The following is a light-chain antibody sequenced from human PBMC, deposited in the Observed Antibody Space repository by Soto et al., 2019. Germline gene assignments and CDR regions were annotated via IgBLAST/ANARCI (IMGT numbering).Light chain of an antibody. J-gene: IGKJ4*01. V-gene: IGKV1-12*01. Sequence: DIQMTQSPTFLSASVGDRVTITCRASQAIGDSLAWYQQKPGKAPDLLIYSASTVLPGVPSRFSGSGSGTDFTLTINGLQSEDFATYFCPQGHSFPLTFRGGTKVDIK. CDR2: SAS. CDR3: PQGHSFPLT. CDR1: QAIGDS.